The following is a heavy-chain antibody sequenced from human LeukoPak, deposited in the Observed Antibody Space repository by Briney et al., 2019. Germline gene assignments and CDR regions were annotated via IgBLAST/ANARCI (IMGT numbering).Heavy chain of an antibody. V-gene: IGHV3-74*01. CDR3: TRAEGASYDY. Sequence: GGSLRLSCAASGFTFSSYWMHWVRQAPGKGLVWVSRISTDGSNTNYADSVKGRFTISRDNAKNTLHLQMNSLRAEDTAVYYCTRAEGASYDYWGQGTLVTVSS. CDR1: GFTFSSYW. J-gene: IGHJ4*02. D-gene: IGHD1-26*01. CDR2: ISTDGSNT.